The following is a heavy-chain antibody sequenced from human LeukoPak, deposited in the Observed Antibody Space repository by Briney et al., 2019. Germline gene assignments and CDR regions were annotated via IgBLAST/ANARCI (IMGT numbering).Heavy chain of an antibody. D-gene: IGHD3-3*01. J-gene: IGHJ4*02. V-gene: IGHV4-34*01. CDR3: ARGRYDFWSGYMGVGFDY. Sequence: SETLSLTCAVYGGSFSGYYWSWIRQPPGKGLEWIGEINHSGSTNYNPSLKSRVTISADTSKNQFSLKLSSVTAADTAVYYCARGRYDFWSGYMGVGFDYWGQGTLVTVSS. CDR1: GGSFSGYY. CDR2: INHSGST.